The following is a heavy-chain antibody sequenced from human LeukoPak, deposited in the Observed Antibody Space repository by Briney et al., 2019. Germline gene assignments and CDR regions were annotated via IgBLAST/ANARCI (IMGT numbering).Heavy chain of an antibody. CDR3: ARQLLWFGDYYMDV. CDR1: GYTFTGYY. Sequence: ASVKVSCKASGYTFTGYYIHWVRQAPGQGLEWMGWINPNSGGTNYAQKFQGRVTMTRDTSISTAYMELSRLRSDDTAEYYCARQLLWFGDYYMDVWGKGTTVTASS. J-gene: IGHJ6*03. D-gene: IGHD3-10*01. V-gene: IGHV1-2*02. CDR2: INPNSGGT.